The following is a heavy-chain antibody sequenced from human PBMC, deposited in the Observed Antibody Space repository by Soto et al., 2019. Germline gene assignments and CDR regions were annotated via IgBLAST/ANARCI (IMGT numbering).Heavy chain of an antibody. CDR3: ARDSYDAFDI. V-gene: IGHV3-23*01. Sequence: GGSLRLSCVASGFSFSSYAMNWVRQAPGKGLEWVSAISGSGGSTYYADSVKGRFTISRDSSKNTLYLQMNSLGAEDTAVYYCARDSYDAFDIWGQGTMVT. D-gene: IGHD2-15*01. CDR2: ISGSGGST. J-gene: IGHJ3*02. CDR1: GFSFSSYA.